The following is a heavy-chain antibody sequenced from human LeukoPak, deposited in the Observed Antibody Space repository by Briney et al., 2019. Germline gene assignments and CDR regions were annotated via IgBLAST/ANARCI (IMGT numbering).Heavy chain of an antibody. J-gene: IGHJ4*02. V-gene: IGHV4-34*01. D-gene: IGHD6-19*01. CDR2: INHSGST. CDR3: ARDVPYSSGWYNY. CDR1: GGSFSGYY. Sequence: KSSETLSLTCAVYGGSFSGYYWSWIRQPPGKGLEWIGEINHSGSTSYNPSLKSRVTISVDTSKNQFSLKLSSVTAADTAVYYCARDVPYSSGWYNYWGQGTLVTVSS.